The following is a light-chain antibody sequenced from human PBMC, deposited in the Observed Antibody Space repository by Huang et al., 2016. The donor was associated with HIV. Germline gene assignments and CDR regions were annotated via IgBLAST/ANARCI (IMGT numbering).Light chain of an antibody. V-gene: IGKV4-1*01. CDR2: WES. CDR3: QQYYSTPQT. Sequence: DIVMTQSPDYLAVSLGERATINCKSSQSVLYSSINKKYLACYQQKPGPPPKLLIYWESTREAGVPDRFSGSGSGTDFTLTISSLQAEDVAVYYCQQYYSTPQTFGQGTKVEIK. J-gene: IGKJ1*01. CDR1: QSVLYSSINKKY.